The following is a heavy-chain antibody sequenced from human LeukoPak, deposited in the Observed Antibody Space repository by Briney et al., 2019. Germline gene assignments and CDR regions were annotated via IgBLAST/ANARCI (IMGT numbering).Heavy chain of an antibody. D-gene: IGHD2-2*01. CDR1: GFTFSSCG. CDR3: AKDRGYCSSTSCTESYYYYYGMDV. CDR2: ISYDGSNK. Sequence: GRSLRLSCAASGFTFSSCGMHWVRQAPGKGLEWVAVISYDGSNKYYADSVKGRFTISRDNSKNTLYLQMNSLRAEDTAVYYCAKDRGYCSSTSCTESYYYYYGMDVWGKGTTVTVSS. V-gene: IGHV3-30*18. J-gene: IGHJ6*04.